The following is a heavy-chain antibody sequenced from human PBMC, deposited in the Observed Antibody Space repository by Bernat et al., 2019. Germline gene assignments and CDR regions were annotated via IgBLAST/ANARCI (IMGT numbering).Heavy chain of an antibody. Sequence: EVQLVESGGGLVQPGGSLRLSCAVSGFIFSDSHMDWARQAPGKGLEWVGRSRNKANSYTTEYAASVKGRFTISRDDSKNSLFLQMNSLKSEDSAVYYCTRALGDWGQGTLVTVSS. CDR1: GFIFSDSH. D-gene: IGHD3-16*01. V-gene: IGHV3-72*01. J-gene: IGHJ4*02. CDR3: TRALGD. CDR2: SRNKANSYTT.